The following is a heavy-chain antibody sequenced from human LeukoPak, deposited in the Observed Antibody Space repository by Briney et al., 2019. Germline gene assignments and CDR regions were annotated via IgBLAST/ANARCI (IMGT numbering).Heavy chain of an antibody. CDR2: ISHSGST. CDR1: GGSFSGYY. J-gene: IGHJ6*03. D-gene: IGHD6-13*01. CDR3: AMRGYCSSINYMDV. Sequence: SETLSLTCAVYGGSFSGYYWSWIRQPPGKGLEWIGEISHSGSTNYNPSLKSRVTISVDTSKNQFSLKLSSVTAADTAVYYCAMRGYCSSINYMDVWGKGTTVTVSS. V-gene: IGHV4-34*01.